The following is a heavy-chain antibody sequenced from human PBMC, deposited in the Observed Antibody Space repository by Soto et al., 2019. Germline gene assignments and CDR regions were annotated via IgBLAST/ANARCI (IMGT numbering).Heavy chain of an antibody. D-gene: IGHD6-19*01. CDR3: ARAHPGYSSGWYSNRPVNAFDI. CDR2: IYSGGST. Sequence: PGGSLRLSCAASGFTVSSNYMSWVRQAPGKGLEWVSVIYSGGSTYYADSVKGRFTISRHNSKNTLYLQMNSLRAEDTAVYYCARAHPGYSSGWYSNRPVNAFDIWGQGTMLTVSS. J-gene: IGHJ3*02. CDR1: GFTVSSNY. V-gene: IGHV3-53*04.